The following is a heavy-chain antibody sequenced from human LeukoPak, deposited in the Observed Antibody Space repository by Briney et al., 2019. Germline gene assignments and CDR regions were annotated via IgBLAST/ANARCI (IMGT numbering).Heavy chain of an antibody. CDR2: ISGSGGST. V-gene: IGHV3-23*01. CDR1: GFTFSSYA. CDR3: AKVASSGWLRWFDP. D-gene: IGHD6-19*01. J-gene: IGHJ5*02. Sequence: HSGGSLRLSCAASGFTFSSYAMSWVRQAPGKGLEWVSAISGSGGSTYYADSVKGRFTISRDNSKNTLYLQMNSLRAEDTAVYYCAKVASSGWLRWFDPWGQGTLVTVSS.